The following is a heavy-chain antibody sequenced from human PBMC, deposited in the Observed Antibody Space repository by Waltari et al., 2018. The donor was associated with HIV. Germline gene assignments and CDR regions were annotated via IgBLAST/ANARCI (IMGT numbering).Heavy chain of an antibody. CDR1: RFTFTAYY. CDR2: INPKSGVI. D-gene: IGHD2-15*01. J-gene: IGHJ4*02. CDR3: ARDWWQLPSGGYFFDY. V-gene: IGHV1-2*02. Sequence: QVQLVQSGAEVKKPGASVKVSCTASRFTFTAYYVHWVRQAPGQGLEWMGWINPKSGVIHFAQNLQGRINMTRDTSIKTAYLELSRLQSDDTAVYYCARDWWQLPSGGYFFDYWGQGTLVTVSS.